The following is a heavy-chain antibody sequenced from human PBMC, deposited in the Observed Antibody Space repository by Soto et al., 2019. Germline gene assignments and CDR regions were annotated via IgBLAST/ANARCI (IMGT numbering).Heavy chain of an antibody. CDR1: GGSFSGYY. CDR2: INHSGSP. J-gene: IGHJ4*02. V-gene: IGHV4-34*01. D-gene: IGHD2-2*01. CDR3: ARDLNQYCSSTRCYRGFDY. Sequence: SETLSLTCAVYGGSFSGYYWTWIRQLPGKGLQWIGEINHSGSPSDNPSLKSRVTISVDTSQNQFSVKLSSVTAAATSVHYCARDLNQYCSSTRCYRGFDYWGQGTLVTV.